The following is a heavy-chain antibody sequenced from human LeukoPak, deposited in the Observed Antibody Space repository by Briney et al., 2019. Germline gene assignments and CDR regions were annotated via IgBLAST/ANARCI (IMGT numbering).Heavy chain of an antibody. CDR3: ASSSIVVPAAYYYMDV. Sequence: GASVKVSCKASGGTFSSYAISWERQAPGQGLEWMGRIIPIFGTANYAQKFQGRVTITTDESTSTAYMELSSLRSEDTAVYYCASSSIVVPAAYYYMDVWGKGTTVTVSS. V-gene: IGHV1-69*05. CDR2: IIPIFGTA. CDR1: GGTFSSYA. J-gene: IGHJ6*03. D-gene: IGHD2-2*01.